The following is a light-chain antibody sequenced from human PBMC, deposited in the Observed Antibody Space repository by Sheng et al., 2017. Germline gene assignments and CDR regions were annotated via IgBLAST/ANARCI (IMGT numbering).Light chain of an antibody. CDR2: GAS. CDR1: QSVSSN. J-gene: IGKJ4*01. V-gene: IGKV3-15*01. CDR3: QQYNNWPLT. Sequence: EIVMTQSPASLYVSPGERVTLSCRASQSVSSNLAWYQQKPGQAPRLLIYGASTRATGIPARFSGSGSGTEFTLTISSLQSEDFAVYYCQQYNNWPLTFGGGTKVEIK.